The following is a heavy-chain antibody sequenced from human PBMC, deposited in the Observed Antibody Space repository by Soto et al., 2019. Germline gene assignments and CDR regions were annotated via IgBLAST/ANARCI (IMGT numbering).Heavy chain of an antibody. V-gene: IGHV3-72*01. CDR1: GFTFSDHD. Sequence: GGSLRLSCAASGFTFSDHDMDWVRQAPGKGLEWVARTRNRANSYTTEYAASVKGRFTISRDNSKDSLYLQMNSLETEDTAVYYCTRSSGSYRYFDLWGRGTLVTVSS. CDR2: TRNRANSYTT. D-gene: IGHD1-26*01. J-gene: IGHJ2*01. CDR3: TRSSGSYRYFDL.